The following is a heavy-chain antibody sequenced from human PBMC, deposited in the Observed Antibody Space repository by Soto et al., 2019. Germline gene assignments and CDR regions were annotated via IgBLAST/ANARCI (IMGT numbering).Heavy chain of an antibody. D-gene: IGHD5-18*01. CDR2: IYYSGST. CDR1: GGSISNYY. CDR3: ARDRGYSNWFDP. Sequence: PSETLSLTCTVSGGSISNYYWSWIRQPPGKGLEWIGYIYYSGSTNYNPSLRSRLTISVDTSKNQFALKLSSVTAADTAAYYCARDRGYSNWFDPWGQGTLVTVSS. J-gene: IGHJ5*02. V-gene: IGHV4-59*01.